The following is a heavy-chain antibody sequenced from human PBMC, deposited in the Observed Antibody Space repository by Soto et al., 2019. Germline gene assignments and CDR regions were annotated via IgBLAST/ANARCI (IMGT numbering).Heavy chain of an antibody. CDR2: FSSSSGTI. V-gene: IGHV3-48*01. CDR1: GFTFSSYN. D-gene: IGHD3-22*01. Sequence: EVQLVESGGGLVQPGGSLRLTCAASGFTFSSYNMNWVRQAPGKGLELVSYFSSSSGTIYYADSVKGRFTISRDNAKNSLYLQMNSLRAEDTAVYYCAREGDSSGWYNWFDPWCQGTLVTVSS. CDR3: AREGDSSGWYNWFDP. J-gene: IGHJ5*02.